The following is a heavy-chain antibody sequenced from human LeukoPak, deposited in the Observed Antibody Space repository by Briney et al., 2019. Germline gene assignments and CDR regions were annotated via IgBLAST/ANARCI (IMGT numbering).Heavy chain of an antibody. J-gene: IGHJ2*01. Sequence: ASGPTLVNPSQTLSLTCTVSGGSISSGAYYWSWLRQHPGKGLEWIGYSSYTGNAYYNPSLKSRITISVDTSKNQFSLKLSSVTAADTAVYYCARAILTPSGYVWYFDLWGRGTLVTVSS. CDR2: SSYTGNA. CDR3: ARAILTPSGYVWYFDL. CDR1: GGSISSGAYY. D-gene: IGHD3-3*01. V-gene: IGHV4-31*03.